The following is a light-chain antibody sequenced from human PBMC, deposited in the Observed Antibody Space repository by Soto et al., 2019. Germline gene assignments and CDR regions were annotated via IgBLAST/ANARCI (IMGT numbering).Light chain of an antibody. CDR1: SSDVGAYNY. V-gene: IGLV2-14*01. CDR3: SSYTPCSIYV. Sequence: QSALTQPASVSGSPGQSITISCTGTSSDVGAYNYVSWYQQHPGKAPKLMIYDVSNRPSGVSSRFSGSKSGNTASLTFSGLQAEDEADYYCSSYTPCSIYVFGTGTKLTVL. J-gene: IGLJ1*01. CDR2: DVS.